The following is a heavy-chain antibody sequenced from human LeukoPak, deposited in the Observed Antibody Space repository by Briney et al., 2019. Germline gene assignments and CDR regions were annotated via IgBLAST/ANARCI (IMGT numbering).Heavy chain of an antibody. Sequence: SQTLSLTCTVSGGSISSGSYYWSWIRQPAGKGLEWIGRIYTSGSTNYNPSLKSRVTISVDTSKNQSSLKLSSVTAADTAVYYCARGPIAVATNDYWGQGTLVTVSS. CDR1: GGSISSGSYY. J-gene: IGHJ4*02. CDR3: ARGPIAVATNDY. V-gene: IGHV4-61*02. D-gene: IGHD6-19*01. CDR2: IYTSGST.